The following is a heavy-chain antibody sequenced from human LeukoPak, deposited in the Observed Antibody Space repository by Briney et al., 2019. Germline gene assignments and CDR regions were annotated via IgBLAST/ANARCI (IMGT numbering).Heavy chain of an antibody. CDR2: ISYDGSSK. D-gene: IGHD6-13*01. CDR1: GFTFRTYG. Sequence: GGSLRLSCAASGFTFRTYGMHWVRQAPGKGLEWVAVISYDGSSKDYAESVKGRFTISRDNSKNTLYLQMNSLRVEDTAVYYCARGLTYSYSWYLIGWAFDIWGQGTMVTVSS. V-gene: IGHV3-30*03. J-gene: IGHJ3*02. CDR3: ARGLTYSYSWYLIGWAFDI.